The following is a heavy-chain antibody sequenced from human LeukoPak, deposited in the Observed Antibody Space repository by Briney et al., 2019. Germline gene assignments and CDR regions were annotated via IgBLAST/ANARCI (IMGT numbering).Heavy chain of an antibody. J-gene: IGHJ3*02. CDR3: ASASPNIVVVPAARNDAFAI. V-gene: IGHV4-30-4*08. Sequence: SSETLSLTCTVSGGSISSGDYYWSWIRQPPGKGLEWIGYIYYSGSTYYNPSLKSRVTISVDTSKNQFSLKLSSVTAADTAVYYCASASPNIVVVPAARNDAFAIWGQGTMVTVSS. CDR2: IYYSGST. D-gene: IGHD2-2*01. CDR1: GGSISSGDYY.